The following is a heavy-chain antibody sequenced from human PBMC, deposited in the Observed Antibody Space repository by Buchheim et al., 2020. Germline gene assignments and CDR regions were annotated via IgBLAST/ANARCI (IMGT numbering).Heavy chain of an antibody. Sequence: QVQLVESGGGVVQPGRSLRLSCAASGFTFSSYAMHWVRQAPGKGLEWVAVISYDGSNKYYADSVKGRFTISRDNSKNTLYLQMNSRRAEDTAVYYCAREQVDGTIDYWGQGTL. J-gene: IGHJ4*02. CDR1: GFTFSSYA. CDR2: ISYDGSNK. D-gene: IGHD3-9*01. CDR3: AREQVDGTIDY. V-gene: IGHV3-30-3*01.